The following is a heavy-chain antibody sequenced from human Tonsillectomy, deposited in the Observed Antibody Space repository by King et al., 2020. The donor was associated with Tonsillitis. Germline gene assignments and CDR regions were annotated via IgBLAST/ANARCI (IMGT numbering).Heavy chain of an antibody. CDR3: ARDFDYLVDF. J-gene: IGHJ4*02. D-gene: IGHD5-12*01. CDR2: ISYDGSNK. CDR1: GFTFSSYA. Sequence: VQLVESGGGVVQPGRSLRLSCAASGFTFSSYAMHWVRQAPGKGLEWVAVISYDGSNKYYVDSEKGRLTISRDNSKNTLYLQMNSLRAEDTAVYYCARDFDYLVDFWGRGTRVPVS. V-gene: IGHV3-30-3*01.